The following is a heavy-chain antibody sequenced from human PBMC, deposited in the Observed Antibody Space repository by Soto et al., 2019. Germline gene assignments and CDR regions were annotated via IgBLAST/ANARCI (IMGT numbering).Heavy chain of an antibody. Sequence: VQLVESGGGVVQPGRSLRLSCAASGFTFSSYAMHWVRQAPGKGLEWVAVISYDGSNKYYADSVKGRFTISRDNSKNTLYLQMNSLRAEDTAVYYCARTGYCGGDCYYFDYWGQGTLVTVSS. J-gene: IGHJ4*02. CDR2: ISYDGSNK. CDR3: ARTGYCGGDCYYFDY. D-gene: IGHD2-21*02. CDR1: GFTFSSYA. V-gene: IGHV3-30-3*01.